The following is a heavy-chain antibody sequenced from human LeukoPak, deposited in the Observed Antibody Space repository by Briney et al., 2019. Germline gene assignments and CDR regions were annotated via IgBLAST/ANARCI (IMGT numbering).Heavy chain of an antibody. D-gene: IGHD3-10*01. Sequence: ASVKVSSKGSGYTFTGYFMHWVRQGPGQGLEWMGIINTRCGSTTYAQKFQGRVTMTMDTSRSTVYMEFRSLRSEDTAVYYCTRAPGLWFGELGTWGQGTLVTVSS. V-gene: IGHV1-46*01. J-gene: IGHJ5*02. CDR3: TRAPGLWFGELGT. CDR1: GYTFTGYF. CDR2: INTRCGST.